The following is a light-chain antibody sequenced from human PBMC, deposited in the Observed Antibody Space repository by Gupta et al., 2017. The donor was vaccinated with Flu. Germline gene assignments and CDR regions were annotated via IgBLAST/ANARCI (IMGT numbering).Light chain of an antibody. CDR1: QSVSSY. Sequence: EIVLTQSPATLSLSPGERATLSCRASQSVSSYLAWYQQKPGQAPRLLIYDASNRATGIPARFSGSGSGTEFTLTISSREPEDFAVYYCQHRSNWPRTFGQGTKVEI. J-gene: IGKJ1*01. V-gene: IGKV3-11*01. CDR3: QHRSNWPRT. CDR2: DAS.